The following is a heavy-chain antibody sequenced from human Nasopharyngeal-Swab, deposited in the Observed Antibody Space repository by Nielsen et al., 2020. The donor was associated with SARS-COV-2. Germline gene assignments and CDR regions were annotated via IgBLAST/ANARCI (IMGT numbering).Heavy chain of an antibody. CDR1: GGTFSSYA. CDR2: IIPIFGTA. Sequence: SVKVSCKASGGTFSSYAISWARQAPGQGLEWMGGIIPIFGTANYAQKFQGRVTITADESTSTAYMELSSLRSEDTAVYYCARDPEGSGREYFDYWGQGTLVTVSS. CDR3: ARDPEGSGREYFDY. V-gene: IGHV1-69*13. J-gene: IGHJ4*02. D-gene: IGHD3-10*01.